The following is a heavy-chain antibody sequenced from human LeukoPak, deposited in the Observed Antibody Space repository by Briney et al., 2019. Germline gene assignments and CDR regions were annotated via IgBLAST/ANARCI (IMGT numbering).Heavy chain of an antibody. CDR2: TYYRSKWYN. V-gene: IGHV6-1*01. CDR3: ARMSAVAGIEY. J-gene: IGHJ4*02. D-gene: IGHD5-18*01. Sequence: SQTLSLTCAISGDSVSSNSAVWNWIRQSPSRGLEWLGRTYYRSKWYNDYAVSVKSRITINPDTSKNQVSLQLNSVTPEDTALYYCARMSAVAGIEYWGQGTLVAVSS. CDR1: GDSVSSNSAV.